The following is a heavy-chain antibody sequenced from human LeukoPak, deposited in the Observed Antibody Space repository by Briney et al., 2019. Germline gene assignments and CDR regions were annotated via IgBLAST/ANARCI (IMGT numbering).Heavy chain of an antibody. CDR3: ARDVLAAPGTFDY. D-gene: IGHD6-13*01. CDR2: INHSGST. V-gene: IGHV4-34*01. Sequence: SETLSLTCAVYGGSFSGYYWSWIRQPPGKGLEWIGEINHSGSTNYNPSLKSRVTISVDTSKNQFSLKLSSVAAADTAVYYGARDVLAAPGTFDYWGQGALVTVSS. J-gene: IGHJ4*02. CDR1: GGSFSGYY.